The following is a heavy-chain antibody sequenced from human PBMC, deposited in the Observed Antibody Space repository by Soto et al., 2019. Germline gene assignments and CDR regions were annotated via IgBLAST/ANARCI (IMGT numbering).Heavy chain of an antibody. CDR2: VNPILSLS. V-gene: IGHV1-69*02. CDR3: ATSYGSGYRAFDY. D-gene: IGHD3-10*01. CDR1: GDTFSFYS. Sequence: QVQLVQSGAEVKRPGSSVKVSCKASGDTFSFYSINWVRQAPGLGLEWMGRVNPILSLSNYAQRFQGRVTVTXDXTTSTAYMVISSLRSEDTAIYYCATSYGSGYRAFDYWGQGAQVIVSS. J-gene: IGHJ4*02.